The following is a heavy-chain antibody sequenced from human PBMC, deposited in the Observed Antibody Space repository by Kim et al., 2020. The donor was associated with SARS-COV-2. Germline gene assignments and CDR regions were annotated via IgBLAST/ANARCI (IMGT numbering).Heavy chain of an antibody. CDR1: GFTFITYG. J-gene: IGHJ4*02. Sequence: GGSLRLSCVASGFTFITYGMSWVRQAPGKGLEWVSTVSGSGGTTYYADSMKGRFTMSRDNSKNTVYLQMNSLRAEDSAVYYCAKDIAAAGMFDYWGQGTLVTVSS. D-gene: IGHD6-13*01. CDR3: AKDIAAAGMFDY. CDR2: VSGSGGTT. V-gene: IGHV3-23*01.